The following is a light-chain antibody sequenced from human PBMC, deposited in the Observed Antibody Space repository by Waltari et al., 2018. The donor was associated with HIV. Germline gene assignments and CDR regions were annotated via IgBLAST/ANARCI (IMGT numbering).Light chain of an antibody. CDR1: SSNLGHNS. Sequence: QSVLTQPPSVSAAAGQKVNISCSGSSSNLGHNSVSWYQQLPGTAPKLLIYDNNKRPSGIPDRFSGSKSGTSATLGITGLQTGDEADYYCGTWDSSLSAGVFGGGTKLTVL. CDR3: GTWDSSLSAGV. CDR2: DNN. V-gene: IGLV1-51*01. J-gene: IGLJ2*01.